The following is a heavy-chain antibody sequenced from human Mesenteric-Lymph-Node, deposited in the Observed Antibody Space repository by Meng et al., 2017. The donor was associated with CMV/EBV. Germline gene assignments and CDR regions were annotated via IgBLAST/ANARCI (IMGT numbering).Heavy chain of an antibody. CDR3: ARGRERYCSSTSCYDYYYGMDV. V-gene: IGHV1-8*01. CDR2: MNPNSGNT. D-gene: IGHD2-2*01. CDR1: GYTFTSYD. Sequence: ASVKVSCKASGYTFTSYDINWVRQATGQGLEWMGWMNPNSGNTGYAQKFQGRVTMTRNTSISTAYMELSSLRSGDTAVYYCARGRERYCSSTSCYDYYYGMDVWGQGTTVTVSS. J-gene: IGHJ6*02.